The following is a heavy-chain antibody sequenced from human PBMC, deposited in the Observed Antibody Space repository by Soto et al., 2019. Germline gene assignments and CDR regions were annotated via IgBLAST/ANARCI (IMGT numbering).Heavy chain of an antibody. J-gene: IGHJ4*02. Sequence: QVQLVQSGAEVKKPGASVKVSCKTSGYTFTSYGISWVRQAPGQGLEWMGWISAYNGNQNYAQKLHRRLTITTSTSTTTAHLDLMSLRSNDPAVYYGPTASCSRGICYSHYVGYWCQGTLVTVSS. CDR1: GYTFTSYG. D-gene: IGHD2-15*01. V-gene: IGHV1-18*01. CDR2: ISAYNGNQ. CDR3: PTASCSRGICYSHYVGY.